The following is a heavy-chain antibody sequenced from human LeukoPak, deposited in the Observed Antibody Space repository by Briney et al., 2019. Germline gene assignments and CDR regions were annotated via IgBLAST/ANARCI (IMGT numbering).Heavy chain of an antibody. J-gene: IGHJ4*02. D-gene: IGHD3-22*01. CDR3: AKVGDSSGYFSYFDY. CDR2: LSAGGGGA. V-gene: IGHV3-23*01. Sequence: GRSLRLSCVASGFTSTTYGMSWVRQAPGKGLEWVATLSAGGGGAYYADSVKGRFTVSRDKSTNTVYVQMNSLRAEDTAVYYCAKVGDSSGYFSYFDYWGQGTLVTVSS. CDR1: GFTSTTYG.